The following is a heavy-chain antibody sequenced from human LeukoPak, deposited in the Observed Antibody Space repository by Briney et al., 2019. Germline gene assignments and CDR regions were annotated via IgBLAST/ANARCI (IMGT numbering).Heavy chain of an antibody. CDR1: GFTVSSNY. CDR2: TYSGGST. V-gene: IGHV3-53*01. J-gene: IGHJ4*02. CDR3: ARKGGYEREFDY. Sequence: GGSLRLSCAASGFTVSSNYMSWVRQAPGKGLEWVSVTYSGGSTYYADSVKGRFTISRDNAKNSLYLQMNSLRDEDTAVYYCARKGGYEREFDYWGQGTLVTVSS. D-gene: IGHD5-12*01.